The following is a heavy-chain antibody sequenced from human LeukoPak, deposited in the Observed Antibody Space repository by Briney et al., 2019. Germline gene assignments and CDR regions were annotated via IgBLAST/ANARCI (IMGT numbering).Heavy chain of an antibody. J-gene: IGHJ4*02. V-gene: IGHV1-18*01. D-gene: IGHD2-15*01. CDR3: ARDRPLVVVATWRGDFDY. CDR1: GYTFTSYG. CDR2: ISAYNGNT. Sequence: ASVKVSCKASGYTFTSYGISWVRQAPGQGLEWMGWISAYNGNTNYAQKLQGRVTMTTDTSTSTAYMELRSLRSDDTAVYYCARDRPLVVVATWRGDFDYWGQGTLVTVSS.